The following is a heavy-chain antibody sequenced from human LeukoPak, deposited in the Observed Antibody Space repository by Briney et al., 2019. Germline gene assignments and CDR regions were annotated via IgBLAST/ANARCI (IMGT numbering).Heavy chain of an antibody. CDR1: GGSISSSSYY. CDR2: IYYTGST. CDR3: ARAFTGPDNRYYYFYYMDV. D-gene: IGHD3-9*01. J-gene: IGHJ6*03. V-gene: IGHV4-39*07. Sequence: SETLSLTRTVSGGSISSSSYYWGWIRQPPGRGLEWIGTIYYTGSTYYNPSLKSRVTISLDTSKNRFSLKLDSVTAADTAVYYCARAFTGPDNRYYYFYYMDVWGKGTTVTVSS.